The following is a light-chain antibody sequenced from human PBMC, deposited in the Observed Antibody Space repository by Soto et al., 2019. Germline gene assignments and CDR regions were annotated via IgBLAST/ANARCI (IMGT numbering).Light chain of an antibody. J-gene: IGKJ1*01. V-gene: IGKV3-11*01. CDR2: GTS. CDR3: QQRSNWPPT. Sequence: EVVMTQSPATLSVSPGERATLSCRASQSVSSYLAWFQQKPGQAPRLLIYGTSTRATGIPARFSGSGSGTDFTLTISSLEPEYFAVYYCQQRSNWPPTFGQGTKVDI. CDR1: QSVSSY.